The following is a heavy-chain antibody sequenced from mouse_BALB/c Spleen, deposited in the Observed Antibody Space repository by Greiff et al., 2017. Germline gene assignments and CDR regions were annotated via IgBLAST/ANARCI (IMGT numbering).Heavy chain of an antibody. CDR3: ASGGLRYAMDY. V-gene: IGHV1S127*01. J-gene: IGHJ4*01. D-gene: IGHD3-1*01. Sequence: QVQLQQSGPQLVRPGASVKISCKASGYSFTSYWMHWVKQRPGQGLEWIGMIDPSDSETRLNQKFKDKATLTVDKSSSTAYMQLSSPTSEDSAVYYCASGGLRYAMDYWGQGTSVTVSS. CDR2: IDPSDSET. CDR1: GYSFTSYW.